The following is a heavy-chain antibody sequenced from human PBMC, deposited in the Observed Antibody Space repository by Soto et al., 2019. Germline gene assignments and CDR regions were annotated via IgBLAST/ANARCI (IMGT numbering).Heavy chain of an antibody. Sequence: QVQLQQWGAGLLKPSETLSLTCAVYGGSFSGYYWSWIRQPPGKGLEWIGEINHSGSTNYNPSLKNRVTISVDTSKNQFSLKLSSVTAADTAVYYCARDGSSSYYYYYYMDVWGKGTTVTVSS. V-gene: IGHV4-34*01. D-gene: IGHD6-13*01. CDR3: ARDGSSSYYYYYYMDV. CDR2: INHSGST. CDR1: GGSFSGYY. J-gene: IGHJ6*03.